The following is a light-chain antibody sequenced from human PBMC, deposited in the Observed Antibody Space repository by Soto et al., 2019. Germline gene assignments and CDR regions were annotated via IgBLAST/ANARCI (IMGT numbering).Light chain of an antibody. Sequence: DIQVAQSPPSLSASVGDRVTITCRASENIGRYLNWYQQKPGKAPKLLIYQASRLQSGVPTRFRGGESGTDFPPTISSLQPEDFATFYGQQSDLPPWTFGQGTKVDI. V-gene: IGKV1-39*01. CDR3: QQSDLPPWT. CDR1: ENIGRY. CDR2: QAS. J-gene: IGKJ1*01.